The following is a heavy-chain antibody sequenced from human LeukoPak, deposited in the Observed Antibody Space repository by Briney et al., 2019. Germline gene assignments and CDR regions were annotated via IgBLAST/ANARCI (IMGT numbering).Heavy chain of an antibody. J-gene: IGHJ4*02. D-gene: IGHD3-10*01. Sequence: GGSLRLSCAASGFTFSNYWMHWVRQTPGKGLVWVSRINSDGGNTNYADSVKGRFTVSRDNAKNTLYLQINSLRVEGTALYYCVRGGSSVSFDYWGQGTLVAVSS. CDR3: VRGGSSVSFDY. CDR1: GFTFSNYW. V-gene: IGHV3-74*01. CDR2: INSDGGNT.